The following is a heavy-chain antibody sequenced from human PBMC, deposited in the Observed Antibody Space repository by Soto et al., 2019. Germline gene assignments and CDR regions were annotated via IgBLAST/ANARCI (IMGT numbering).Heavy chain of an antibody. Sequence: QMKLVESGGGVVQPGRSLRLSCAASGFSFSSYAMHWVRQAPGKGLEWLSFISYDGRNEYYADSVKGRFTVSRDSSENTLYLQINTLKPEDTAVYYCARDGCPNGVCFNDYWGQGTLVTVSP. CDR2: ISYDGRNE. J-gene: IGHJ4*02. CDR1: GFSFSSYA. D-gene: IGHD2-8*01. V-gene: IGHV3-30*04. CDR3: ARDGCPNGVCFNDY.